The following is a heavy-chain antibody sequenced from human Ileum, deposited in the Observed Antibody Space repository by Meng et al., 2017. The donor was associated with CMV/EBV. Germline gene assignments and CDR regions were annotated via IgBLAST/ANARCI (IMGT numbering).Heavy chain of an antibody. D-gene: IGHD3-3*01. Sequence: ASVYTFINHDIKWFRQATGQGLEWMGWMNSNSGNTGYAQKFQGRVTMTRDTSITTAYMELSDLRSEDAAVYYCARGSGSGGRDWFDPWGQGTLVTVSS. CDR2: MNSNSGNT. V-gene: IGHV1-8*01. J-gene: IGHJ5*02. CDR1: VYTFINHD. CDR3: ARGSGSGGRDWFDP.